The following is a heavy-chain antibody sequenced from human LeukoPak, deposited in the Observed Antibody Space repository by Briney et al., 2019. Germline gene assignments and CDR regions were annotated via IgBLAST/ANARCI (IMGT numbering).Heavy chain of an antibody. CDR1: GGSISSYY. CDR2: IYYSGST. J-gene: IGHJ4*02. Sequence: SETLSLTCTVSGGSISSYYWSWIRQPPGKGLEWIGYIYYSGSTNYNPSLKSRVTISVDTSKNQFPLKLSSVTAADTAVYYCVSGRMPDYYDSSGYQRRFDYWGQGTLVTVSS. D-gene: IGHD3-22*01. V-gene: IGHV4-59*01. CDR3: VSGRMPDYYDSSGYQRRFDY.